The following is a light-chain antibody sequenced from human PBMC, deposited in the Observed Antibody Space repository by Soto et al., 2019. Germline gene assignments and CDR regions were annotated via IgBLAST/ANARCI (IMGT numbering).Light chain of an antibody. CDR1: QSVSSK. J-gene: IGKJ4*01. CDR3: QQYCDWPSVT. Sequence: EIVLTQSPGTRSLSPGETATLSCRASQSVSSKLVWYQQKPGRPPPLLIFGGSTRATGIPARISGSVSATDFTLTITSLQSEDFAVYYCQQYCDWPSVTFGGGTKVDIK. CDR2: GGS. V-gene: IGKV3-15*01.